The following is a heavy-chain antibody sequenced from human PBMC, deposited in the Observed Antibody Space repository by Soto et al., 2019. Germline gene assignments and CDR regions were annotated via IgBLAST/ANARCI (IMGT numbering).Heavy chain of an antibody. Sequence: QITLKESGPTLVKPTQTLTLTCTFSGFSLSTSGVGVAWIRQPPGKALEWLALIYWDDDKRYRPSLESRLTTTKETPKNPVGLTMTNMDSVDTATYYCAYLPCSGGSCNWFSCSGMDVWAQGTTVTVSS. CDR1: GFSLSTSGVG. J-gene: IGHJ6*02. CDR3: AYLPCSGGSCNWFSCSGMDV. D-gene: IGHD2-15*01. V-gene: IGHV2-5*02. CDR2: IYWDDDK.